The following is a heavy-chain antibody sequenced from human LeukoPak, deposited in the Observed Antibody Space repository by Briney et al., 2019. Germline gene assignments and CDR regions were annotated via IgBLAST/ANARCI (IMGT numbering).Heavy chain of an antibody. Sequence: ASVKVSCKAPGYTFTDYYMHWVRQAPGQGLEWMGRINPNSGGANYAQNFQGRVTMTRDTSISTAYMELSRLRSDDTAVYYCARDRVGCSSSMSCLFDYWGQGTLVTVSS. V-gene: IGHV1-2*06. J-gene: IGHJ4*02. CDR2: INPNSGGA. D-gene: IGHD2-2*01. CDR3: ARDRVGCSSSMSCLFDY. CDR1: GYTFTDYY.